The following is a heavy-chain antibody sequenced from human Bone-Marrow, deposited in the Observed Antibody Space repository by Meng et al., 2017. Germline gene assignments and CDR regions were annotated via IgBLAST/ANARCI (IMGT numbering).Heavy chain of an antibody. D-gene: IGHD5-12*01. Sequence: GESLKISCAGSGFSFSVYSMTWVRQAPGKGLEWVSVITGSGGTTHYADSVKGRFTISRDNSKNTLYLQLDSPRAEDTAVYYCARLTYFSGYDYPYFDTWGQGTLVTVS. V-gene: IGHV3-23*01. CDR1: GFSFSVYS. CDR3: ARLTYFSGYDYPYFDT. CDR2: ITGSGGTT. J-gene: IGHJ4*02.